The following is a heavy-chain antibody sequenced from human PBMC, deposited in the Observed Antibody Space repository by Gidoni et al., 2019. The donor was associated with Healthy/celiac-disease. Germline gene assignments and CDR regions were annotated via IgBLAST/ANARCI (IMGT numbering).Heavy chain of an antibody. CDR2: ISYDGSNK. CDR3: AKEEDEGGHFDY. V-gene: IGHV3-30*18. Sequence: SGFTFSSYGMHWVRQAPGMGLEWVAVISYDGSNKYYADSVKGRFTISRDNSKNTLYLQMNSLRAEDTAVYYCAKEEDEGGHFDYWGQGTLVTVSS. CDR1: GFTFSSYG. J-gene: IGHJ4*02.